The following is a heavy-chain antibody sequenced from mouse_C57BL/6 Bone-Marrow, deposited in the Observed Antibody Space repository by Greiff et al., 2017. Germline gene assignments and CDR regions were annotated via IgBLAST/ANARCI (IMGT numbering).Heavy chain of an antibody. D-gene: IGHD2-5*01. CDR1: GYAFSSSW. V-gene: IGHV1-82*01. CDR2: IYPGDGDT. J-gene: IGHJ1*03. CDR3: ARRYSNFDV. Sequence: VQLQESGPELVKPGASVKISCKASGYAFSSSWMNWVKQRPGKGLEWIGRIYPGDGDTNYNGKFKGKATLTADKSSSTAYMQLSSLTSEDSAVYFCARRYSNFDVWGTGTTVTVSS.